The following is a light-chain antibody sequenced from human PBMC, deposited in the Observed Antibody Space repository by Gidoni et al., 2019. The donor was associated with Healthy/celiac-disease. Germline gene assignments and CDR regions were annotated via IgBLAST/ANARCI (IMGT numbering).Light chain of an antibody. CDR2: AAS. J-gene: IGKJ1*01. CDR3: QQSYSTPWT. Sequence: DIQMTQSPSSLSASVGDRDTITCRASHSISSYLNWYQQKPGKAPKLLIYAASSLQSGVPSRFSGSGSGTDFTLTISSLQPEDFATYYCQQSYSTPWTFGQGTKVEIK. V-gene: IGKV1-39*01. CDR1: HSISSY.